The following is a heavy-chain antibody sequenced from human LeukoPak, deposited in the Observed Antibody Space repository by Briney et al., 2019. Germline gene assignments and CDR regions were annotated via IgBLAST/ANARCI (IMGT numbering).Heavy chain of an antibody. J-gene: IGHJ6*03. V-gene: IGHV3-73*01. D-gene: IGHD6-13*01. CDR3: TRPVIAAAGTRYYMDV. Sequence: QAGGSLRLSCAASGFTFSGSAMHRVRQASGKGLEWVGRIRSKANSYATAYAASVKGRFTISRDDSKNTAYLQMNSLKTEDTAVYYCTRPVIAAAGTRYYMDVWGKGTTVTVSS. CDR1: GFTFSGSA. CDR2: IRSKANSYAT.